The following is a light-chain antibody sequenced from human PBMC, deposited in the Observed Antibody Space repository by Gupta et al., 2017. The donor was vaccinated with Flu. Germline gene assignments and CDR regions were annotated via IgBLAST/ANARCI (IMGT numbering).Light chain of an antibody. J-gene: IGKJ1*01. Sequence: PSTLSASVGDRVTITCRASLSISSCLAWYLQKPGKAPMLLIYKASNLENGVPSRFCGSGSGTEFTLTIISLQPDDFATYYCQQYNSYSWTFGQGTKVEIK. CDR1: LSISSC. CDR2: KAS. V-gene: IGKV1-5*03. CDR3: QQYNSYSWT.